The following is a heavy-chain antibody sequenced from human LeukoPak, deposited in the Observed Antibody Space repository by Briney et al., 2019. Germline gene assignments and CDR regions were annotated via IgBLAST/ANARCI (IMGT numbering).Heavy chain of an antibody. CDR3: ARDPGSPRGYFDL. V-gene: IGHV4-30-2*01. CDR1: GGSMSSGSYS. J-gene: IGHJ2*01. Sequence: SQSLSLTCTVSGGSMSSGSYSWSWIRQPPGKGLEWIGYIYHSGSTYYNPSLKSRVTISVDRSKKQFSLKLSSVTAADTAVYYCARDPGSPRGYFDLWGRGTLVTVSS. D-gene: IGHD2-15*01. CDR2: IYHSGST.